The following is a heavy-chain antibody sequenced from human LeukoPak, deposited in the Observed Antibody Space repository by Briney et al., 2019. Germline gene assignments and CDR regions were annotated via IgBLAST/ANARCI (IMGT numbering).Heavy chain of an antibody. CDR3: ASPVRGVNDY. V-gene: IGHV1-18*01. D-gene: IGHD3-10*01. CDR2: ISAYNGNT. CDR1: GYTFTSYV. J-gene: IGHJ4*02. Sequence: ASVKVSCKASGYTFTSYVISWVGQAPGQGLEWMGWISAYNGNTNYAQKLQGRVTMTTDTSTSTAYMELRSLRSDDTAVYYCASPVRGVNDYWGQGTLVTVSS.